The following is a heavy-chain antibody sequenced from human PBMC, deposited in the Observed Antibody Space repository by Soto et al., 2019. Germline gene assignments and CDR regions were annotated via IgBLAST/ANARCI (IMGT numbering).Heavy chain of an antibody. Sequence: SVKVSCKTSGYPFSSYGISWVRQAPGQGLEWMGGIIPIFGTPDYAQNFQGRVTITADESTRTASMELSSLRSDDTAVYYCARERSVGYCITTTCPKPFYYYAMDVWGQGTTVTVSS. CDR2: IIPIFGTP. CDR3: ARERSVGYCITTTCPKPFYYYAMDV. J-gene: IGHJ6*02. D-gene: IGHD2-2*01. V-gene: IGHV1-69*13. CDR1: GYPFSSYG.